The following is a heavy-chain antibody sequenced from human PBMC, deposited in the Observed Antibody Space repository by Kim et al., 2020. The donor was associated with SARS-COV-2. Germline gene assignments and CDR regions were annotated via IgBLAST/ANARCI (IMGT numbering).Heavy chain of an antibody. D-gene: IGHD3-3*01. CDR3: ARRKYYDFWSGYSTFDY. CDR1: GGSISSSSYY. Sequence: SETLSLTCTVSGGSISSSSYYWGWIRQPPGKGLEWIGSIYYSGSTYYNPSLKSRVTISVDTSKNQFSLKLSSVTAADTAVYYCARRKYYDFWSGYSTFDYWGQGTLVTVSS. CDR2: IYYSGST. V-gene: IGHV4-39*01. J-gene: IGHJ4*02.